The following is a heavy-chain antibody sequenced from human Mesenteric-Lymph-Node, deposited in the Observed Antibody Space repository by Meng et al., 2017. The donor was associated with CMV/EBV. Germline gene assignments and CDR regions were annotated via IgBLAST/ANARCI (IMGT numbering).Heavy chain of an antibody. CDR3: ARAGGTPMFGDPYFDY. J-gene: IGHJ4*02. V-gene: IGHV3-74*01. CDR2: INSDGSST. D-gene: IGHD3-10*02. CDR1: GFTFSSYW. Sequence: SGFTFSSYWMHWVRQAPGKGLVWVSRINSDGSSTSYADSEKGRFTISRDNAKNTLYLQMNSLRAEDTAVYYCARAGGTPMFGDPYFDYWGQGTLVTVSS.